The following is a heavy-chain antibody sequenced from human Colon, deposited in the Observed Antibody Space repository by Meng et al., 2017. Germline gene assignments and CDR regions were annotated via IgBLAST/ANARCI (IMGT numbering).Heavy chain of an antibody. V-gene: IGHV4-34*01. J-gene: IGHJ4*02. CDR1: GGSGSRDF. CDR2: ISEGGGT. CDR3: ARGQGFLLHYFDN. Sequence: QVPLQQGGASALKPSETLSLSCDVYGGSGSRDFCSWIRQTPGKGMEWIGGISEGGGTLYNPSLKSRVFISVDTSNSELTLKLTSVTDADTGVYYCARGQGFLLHYFDNWGQGTLVTVSS. D-gene: IGHD3-22*01.